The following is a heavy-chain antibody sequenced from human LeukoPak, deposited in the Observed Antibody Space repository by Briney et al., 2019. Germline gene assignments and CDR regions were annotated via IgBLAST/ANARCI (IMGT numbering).Heavy chain of an antibody. D-gene: IGHD3-22*01. CDR1: GGSISSYY. CDR3: AREGYYYDSSSGY. Sequence: SETLSLTCTVSGGSISSYYWSWIRQPPGKGLEWIGYIYYSGSTNYNPSLKSRVTISVDTSKDQFSLKLSSVTAADTAVYYCAREGYYYDSSSGYWGQGTLVTVSS. V-gene: IGHV4-59*12. J-gene: IGHJ4*02. CDR2: IYYSGST.